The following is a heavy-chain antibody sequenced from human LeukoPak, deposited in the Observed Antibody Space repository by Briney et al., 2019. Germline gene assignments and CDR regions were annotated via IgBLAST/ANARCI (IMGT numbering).Heavy chain of an antibody. CDR1: GGSIGSYY. CDR2: IYYSGSA. Sequence: PSETLSLTCTVSGGSIGSYYWSWIRQPPGKGLEWIGYIYYSGSANYNPSLKSRVTISVDTSKNQFSLKLSSVTAADTAVYYCARCLYSSSWYMVNWFDPWGQGTLVTVSS. CDR3: ARCLYSSSWYMVNWFDP. D-gene: IGHD6-13*01. V-gene: IGHV4-59*01. J-gene: IGHJ5*02.